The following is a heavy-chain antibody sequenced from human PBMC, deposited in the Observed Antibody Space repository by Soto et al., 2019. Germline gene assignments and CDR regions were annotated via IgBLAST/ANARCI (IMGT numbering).Heavy chain of an antibody. Sequence: QVQLQQWGAGLLKPSETLSLTCAVYGGSFSGYYWSWIRQPPGKGLEWIGEINHSGSTNYNPSLKSRVTISVDTSKNQFSLKLSSVTAADTAVYYCARGSRYYYDSSSRGNWFDPWGQGTLVTVSS. J-gene: IGHJ5*02. D-gene: IGHD3-22*01. CDR3: ARGSRYYYDSSSRGNWFDP. CDR1: GGSFSGYY. V-gene: IGHV4-34*01. CDR2: INHSGST.